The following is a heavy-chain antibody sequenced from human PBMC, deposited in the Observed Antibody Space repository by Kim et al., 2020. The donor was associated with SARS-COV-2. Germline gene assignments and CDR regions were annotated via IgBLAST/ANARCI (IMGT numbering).Heavy chain of an antibody. V-gene: IGHV1-69*13. D-gene: IGHD2-15*01. CDR1: GGTFSSYA. CDR3: ARERYWSGGSCRIPFAY. CDR2: IIPIFGTA. Sequence: SVKVSCKASGGTFSSYAISWVRQAPGQGLEWMGGIIPIFGTANYAQKFQGRVTITADESTSTAYMELSSLRSEDTAGYYCARERYWSGGSCRIPFAYWGQGPLVPVSS. J-gene: IGHJ4*02.